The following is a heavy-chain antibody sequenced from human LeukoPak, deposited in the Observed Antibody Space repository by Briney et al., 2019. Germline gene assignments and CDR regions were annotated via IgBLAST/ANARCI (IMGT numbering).Heavy chain of an antibody. Sequence: PGTSLRLSCAASGSTFSTYAMHWVRQAPGKGLEWVAVISYDGSNKYNADSVKGRFTISRDNSKNTLFLQMNSLRPEDTAMYYCARDRDYGGNSGGIDYWGQGTLVTVSS. V-gene: IGHV3-30*01. CDR3: ARDRDYGGNSGGIDY. J-gene: IGHJ4*02. D-gene: IGHD4-23*01. CDR1: GSTFSTYA. CDR2: ISYDGSNK.